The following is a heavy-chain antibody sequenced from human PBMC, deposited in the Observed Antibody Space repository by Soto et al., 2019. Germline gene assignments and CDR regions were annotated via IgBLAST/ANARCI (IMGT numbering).Heavy chain of an antibody. V-gene: IGHV1-18*01. CDR2: ISAYNGNT. CDR3: AGALSAQLVRGGGYYFDY. Sequence: QVQLVQSGAEVKKPGASVKVSCKASGYTFTSYGISWVRQAPGQGLEWMGWISAYNGNTNYAQKLQGRVTMTTDTSTRPASMERRSLRSEGTAVYYCAGALSAQLVRGGGYYFDYWGQGTLVTVSS. CDR1: GYTFTSYG. D-gene: IGHD6-13*01. J-gene: IGHJ4*02.